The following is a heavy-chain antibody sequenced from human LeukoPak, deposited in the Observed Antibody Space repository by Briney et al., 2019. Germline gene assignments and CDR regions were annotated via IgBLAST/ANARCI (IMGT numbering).Heavy chain of an antibody. J-gene: IGHJ4*02. CDR2: INPNSGGT. Sequence: GASVKVSCKASGYTFTRYYMHWVRQAPGQGLEWMGWINPNSGGTNYAQEFQGRVTMNRDTSISTAYMELSRLRTDDTAVYYCARGLGMITFGGVIASFDYWGQGTLVTVSS. D-gene: IGHD3-16*02. CDR1: GYTFTRYY. V-gene: IGHV1-2*02. CDR3: ARGLGMITFGGVIASFDY.